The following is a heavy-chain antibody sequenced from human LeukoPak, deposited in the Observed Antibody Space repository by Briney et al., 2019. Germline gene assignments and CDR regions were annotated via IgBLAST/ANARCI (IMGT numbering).Heavy chain of an antibody. CDR3: ARAVIDSSGWYLDYYYYYYMDV. Sequence: ASVKVSCKASGYTFTGYYMHWVRQAPGQGLEWMGWINPNSGGTNYAQKFQGRVTMTRDTSISTAYVELSRLRSDDTAVYYCARAVIDSSGWYLDYYYYYYMDVWGKGTRSPSP. J-gene: IGHJ6*03. CDR2: INPNSGGT. CDR1: GYTFTGYY. V-gene: IGHV1-2*02. D-gene: IGHD6-19*01.